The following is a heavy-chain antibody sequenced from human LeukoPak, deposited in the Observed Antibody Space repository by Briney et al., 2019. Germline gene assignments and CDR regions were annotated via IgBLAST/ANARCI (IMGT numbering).Heavy chain of an antibody. V-gene: IGHV1-18*01. CDR1: GYTFTSSG. D-gene: IGHD5-18*01. CDR3: TRDVTVQIWSTGFDY. Sequence: ASVKVSCKASGYTFTSSGVSWVRQAPGQGLEWMGWISAYNGNTNYAQKFQGRVTMTTDTSTSTAYMELRSLRSDDTAVYYCTRDVTVQIWSTGFDYWAREPWSPSPQ. CDR2: ISAYNGNT. J-gene: IGHJ4*02.